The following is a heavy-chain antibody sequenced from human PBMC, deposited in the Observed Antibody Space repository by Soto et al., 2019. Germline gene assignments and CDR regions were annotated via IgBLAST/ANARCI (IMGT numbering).Heavy chain of an antibody. CDR1: GGSISSGGYY. CDR3: ASAYCGGDCYSTNYWYFDL. CDR2: IYYSGST. V-gene: IGHV4-31*03. J-gene: IGHJ2*01. D-gene: IGHD2-21*02. Sequence: TLSLTCTVSGGSISSGGYYWSWIRQHPGKGLEWIGYIYYSGSTYYNPSLKSRVTISVDTSKNQFSLKLSSVTAAVTAVYYCASAYCGGDCYSTNYWYFDLWGRGTLVTVSS.